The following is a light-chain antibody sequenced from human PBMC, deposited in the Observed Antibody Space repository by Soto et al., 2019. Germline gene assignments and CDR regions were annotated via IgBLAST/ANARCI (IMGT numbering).Light chain of an antibody. CDR3: QQSYSTPR. V-gene: IGKV1-39*01. CDR1: QSISSY. J-gene: IGKJ3*01. Sequence: IQMTQSPSSLSASVGDRVTITCRASQSISSYLNWYQQKPGKVPKLLIYAASSLQSGVPSRFSGSGSGTDFTLTISSLQPEDFATYYCQQSYSTPRFGPGTKVDIK. CDR2: AAS.